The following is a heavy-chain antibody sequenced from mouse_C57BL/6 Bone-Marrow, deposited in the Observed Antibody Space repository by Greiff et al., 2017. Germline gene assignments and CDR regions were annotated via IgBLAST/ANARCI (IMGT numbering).Heavy chain of an antibody. CDR3: ARERVITTALGDV. D-gene: IGHD1-1*01. CDR1: GYTFTDYN. J-gene: IGHJ1*03. CDR2: INPNNGGT. V-gene: IGHV1-22*01. Sequence: DVQLQESGPELVKPGASVKMSCKASGYTFTDYNMHWVKQSHGKSLEWIGYINPNNGGTSYNQKFKGKATLTVNKSSSTAYMELRSLTSEDSAVYYCARERVITTALGDVWGTGTTVTVSS.